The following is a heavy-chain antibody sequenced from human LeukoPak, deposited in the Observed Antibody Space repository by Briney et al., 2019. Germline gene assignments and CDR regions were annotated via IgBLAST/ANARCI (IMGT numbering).Heavy chain of an antibody. J-gene: IGHJ4*02. Sequence: GGSLRLSCAASGITFSSYAMSWVRQAPGKGLEWVSAISGSGTSTYYADSVKGRFTISRDNSKSTLYLQMNSLRAEDTAVFYCATHIRSPAAAPHYYFDYWGQGTLVTVSS. CDR1: GITFSSYA. CDR3: ATHIRSPAAAPHYYFDY. V-gene: IGHV3-23*01. D-gene: IGHD3-3*01. CDR2: ISGSGTST.